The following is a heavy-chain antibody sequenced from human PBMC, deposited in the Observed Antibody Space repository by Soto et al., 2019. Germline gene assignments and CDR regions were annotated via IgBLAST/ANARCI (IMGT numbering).Heavy chain of an antibody. CDR2: IWYDGSNK. Sequence: ESVGGVVQPGRSLRLSCAASGFTFSSYGMHWVRQAPGKGLEWVAVIWYDGSNKYYADSVKGRFTISRDNSKNTLYLQMNSLRAEDTAVYYCARGGPGSGWYGGDYWGQGTLVTVSS. J-gene: IGHJ4*02. CDR1: GFTFSSYG. CDR3: ARGGPGSGWYGGDY. V-gene: IGHV3-33*01. D-gene: IGHD6-19*01.